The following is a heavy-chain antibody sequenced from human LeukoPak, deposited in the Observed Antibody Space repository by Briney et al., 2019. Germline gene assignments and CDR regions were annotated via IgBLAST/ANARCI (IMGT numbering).Heavy chain of an antibody. CDR1: GFTFSSYE. CDR2: ISYDGPNK. J-gene: IGHJ4*02. D-gene: IGHD4/OR15-4a*01. CDR3: AKGLARFGYGALLDY. V-gene: IGHV3-30*18. Sequence: PGGSLRLSCAASGFTFSSYEMNWVRQAPGKGLEWVAVISYDGPNKYYADSVRGRFTISRDNSKNTQYLQMNSLRSEDTAVYYCAKGLARFGYGALLDYWGQGTLVTVSS.